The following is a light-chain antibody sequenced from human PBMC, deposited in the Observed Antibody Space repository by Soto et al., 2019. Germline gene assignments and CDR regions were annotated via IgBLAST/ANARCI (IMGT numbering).Light chain of an antibody. J-gene: IGKJ1*01. CDR1: QSVNTY. CDR3: QQGYSNPWT. CDR2: AAS. Sequence: DIQMTQSPSSLSASVGDRVTITCRASQSVNTYLHWYQQKAGQAPKLLIYAASNLQSGVPSRFSGRGSGTDFTLTVESLQPEDFATYYCQQGYSNPWTFGKGTKVDIK. V-gene: IGKV1-39*01.